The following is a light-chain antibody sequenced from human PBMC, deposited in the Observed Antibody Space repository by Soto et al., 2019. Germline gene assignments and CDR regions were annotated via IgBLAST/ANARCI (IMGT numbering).Light chain of an antibody. CDR2: GNN. CDR1: DSNIGENFD. Sequence: QPVLTQPPSVSGAPGQRVTISCTGSDSNIGENFDIHWYQQLPGTAPKLLIYGNNNRPSGVPDRFSASRSGTSASLAITGLQAEDAADYYCQSYDSGLSGSVFGGGTQLTVL. V-gene: IGLV1-40*01. J-gene: IGLJ3*02. CDR3: QSYDSGLSGSV.